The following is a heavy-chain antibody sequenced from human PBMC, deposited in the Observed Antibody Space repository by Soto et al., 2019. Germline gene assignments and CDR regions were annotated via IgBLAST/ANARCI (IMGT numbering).Heavy chain of an antibody. V-gene: IGHV4-34*01. CDR2: INHSGST. Sequence: PSETLSLTCAVYGGSFSGYYWSWIRQPPGKGLEWIGEINHSGSTNYDPSLKSRVTISLDTSRNHFSLSLSSVTAADTAVFYCAREYSNSPEAFDFWGRGTLVTVSS. D-gene: IGHD6-6*01. CDR3: AREYSNSPEAFDF. CDR1: GGSFSGYY. J-gene: IGHJ4*02.